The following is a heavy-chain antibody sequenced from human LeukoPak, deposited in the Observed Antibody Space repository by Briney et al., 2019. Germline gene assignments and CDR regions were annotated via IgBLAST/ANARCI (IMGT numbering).Heavy chain of an antibody. Sequence: ASVKVSCKVSGYTLTELSMHWVRQAPGQGLEWMGGFDPEDGETIYAQKLQGRVTMTEDTSTDTAYMELSSLRSEDTAVYYCATFGSASSGGYRGEVDYWGQGTLVTVS. CDR3: ATFGSASSGGYRGEVDY. CDR1: GYTLTELS. J-gene: IGHJ4*02. D-gene: IGHD6-19*01. CDR2: FDPEDGET. V-gene: IGHV1-24*01.